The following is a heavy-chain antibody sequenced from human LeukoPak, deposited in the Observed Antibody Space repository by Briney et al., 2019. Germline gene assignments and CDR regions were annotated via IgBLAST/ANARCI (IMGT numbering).Heavy chain of an antibody. CDR3: AREEMATISDY. V-gene: IGHV3-21*01. J-gene: IGHJ4*02. CDR2: ISSSSSYI. Sequence: GGSLRLSCAASGFTFSSYSMTWVRQAPGKGLEWVSSISSSSSYIYYADSVKGRFTISRDNAKNSLYLQMNSLRAEDTAVYYCAREEMATISDYWGQGTLVTVSS. CDR1: GFTFSSYS. D-gene: IGHD5-24*01.